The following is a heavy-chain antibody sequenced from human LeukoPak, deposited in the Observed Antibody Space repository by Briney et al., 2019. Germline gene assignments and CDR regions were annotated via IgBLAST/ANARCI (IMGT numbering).Heavy chain of an antibody. V-gene: IGHV4-39*01. CDR3: ARRKVGADYIDY. CDR1: GGSVGISPYC. Sequence: SETLSLTCSVSGGSVGISPYCWDWICQPPGKGLEWIGGMCYDGKTYYTASLESRVTVSVDMSENQFSLNLHSVTAADTAVYFCARRKVGADYIDYWGQGALVTVSS. CDR2: MCYDGKT. J-gene: IGHJ4*02.